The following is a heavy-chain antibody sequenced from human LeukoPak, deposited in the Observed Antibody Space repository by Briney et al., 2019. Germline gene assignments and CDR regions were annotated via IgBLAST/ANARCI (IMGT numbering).Heavy chain of an antibody. D-gene: IGHD3-10*01. J-gene: IGHJ4*02. CDR2: ISWNSGSI. V-gene: IGHV3-9*01. CDR1: GFTFDDYA. CDR3: AKCPGGYYYGSGSPFDY. Sequence: GGSLRLSCAASGFTFDDYAMHWVRQAPGKGLEWVSGISWNSGSIGYADSVKGRFTISRDNAKNSLYLLMNNLRTDDTALYYCAKCPGGYYYGSGSPFDYWGQGTLVTVSS.